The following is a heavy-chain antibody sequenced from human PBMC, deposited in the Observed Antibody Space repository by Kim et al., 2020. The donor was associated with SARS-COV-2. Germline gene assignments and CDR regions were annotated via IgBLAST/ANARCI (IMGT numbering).Heavy chain of an antibody. CDR3: ARDLGATGYKKFDY. Sequence: ASVKVSCKASGYTFTSYGISWVRQAPGQGLEWMGWISAYNGNTNYAQKLQGRVTMTTDTSTSTAYMELRSLRSDDTAVYYCARDLGATGYKKFDYWGQGTLVTVSS. V-gene: IGHV1-18*04. J-gene: IGHJ4*02. CDR1: GYTFTSYG. D-gene: IGHD5-18*01. CDR2: ISAYNGNT.